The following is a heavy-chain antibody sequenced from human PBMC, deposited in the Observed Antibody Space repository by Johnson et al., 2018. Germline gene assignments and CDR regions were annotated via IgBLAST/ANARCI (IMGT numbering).Heavy chain of an antibody. CDR2: ISTSGGYI. J-gene: IGHJ3*02. V-gene: IGHV3-21*01. CDR3: AREYYYDNKGSAFDI. Sequence: EVQLVESGGGLVKPGGSLRLSCAASGFTFSNYLMNWVRQAPGKGLEWVSSISTSGGYIHYADSVKGRFTISRENSKNSLFLQMNSLRAEETAVYYCAREYYYDNKGSAFDIWGQGTMVTVSS. CDR1: GFTFSNYL. D-gene: IGHD3-22*01.